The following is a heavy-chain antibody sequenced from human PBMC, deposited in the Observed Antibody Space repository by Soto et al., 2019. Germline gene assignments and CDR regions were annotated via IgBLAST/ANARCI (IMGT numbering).Heavy chain of an antibody. CDR2: ISGSGGST. CDR1: GFTFSSYA. CDR3: AKVDGYDFHYYYHGMDV. J-gene: IGHJ6*02. Sequence: GGSLRLSCAASGFTFSSYAMSWVRQAPGKGLEWVSAISGSGGSTYYADSVKGRFTISRDNSKNTLYLQMNSLRAEDTAVYYCAKVDGYDFHYYYHGMDVWGQGTTVTVSS. V-gene: IGHV3-23*01. D-gene: IGHD5-12*01.